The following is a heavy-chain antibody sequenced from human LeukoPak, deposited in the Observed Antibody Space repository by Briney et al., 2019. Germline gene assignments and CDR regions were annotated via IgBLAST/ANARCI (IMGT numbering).Heavy chain of an antibody. Sequence: SETLSLTCAVSGYSISSDYYWGWIRQPPGKGLEWIGTISHSGSTFYNPPLKSRVTISVDTSKNQFSLNLSSVTAADTAVYFCARGLGYKPRYFDLWGRGTLVIVSS. J-gene: IGHJ2*01. CDR1: GYSISSDYY. D-gene: IGHD5-24*01. CDR2: ISHSGST. CDR3: ARGLGYKPRYFDL. V-gene: IGHV4-38-2*01.